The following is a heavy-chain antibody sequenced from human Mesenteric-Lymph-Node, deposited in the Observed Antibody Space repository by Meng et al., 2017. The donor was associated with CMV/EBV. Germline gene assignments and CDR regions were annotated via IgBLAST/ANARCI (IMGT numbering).Heavy chain of an antibody. Sequence: GESLKISCAASGFTLSNYWMHWVRQVPGKGLVWVSRISTDGRNTFYADSVKGRFTISRDNDKNTVYLQMSSLRAEDTAVYYCARGTFLEWLSSDLDPIEYWGQGTLVTVSS. CDR2: ISTDGRNT. D-gene: IGHD3-3*01. V-gene: IGHV3-74*01. CDR1: GFTLSNYW. J-gene: IGHJ4*02. CDR3: ARGTFLEWLSSDLDPIEY.